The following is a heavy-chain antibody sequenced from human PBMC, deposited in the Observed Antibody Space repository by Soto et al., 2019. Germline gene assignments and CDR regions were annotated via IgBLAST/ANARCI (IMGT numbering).Heavy chain of an antibody. J-gene: IGHJ4*02. V-gene: IGHV3-30*03. CDR1: GFTFSSYG. CDR3: ARDKGRSPLDY. D-gene: IGHD2-15*01. Sequence: GGSLRLSCAASGFTFSSYGMHWVRQAPGKGLEWVAVISYDGSNKYYADSVKGRFTISRDNSKNTLYLQMNSLRAEDTAVYYCARDKGRSPLDYWGQGTLVTVSS. CDR2: ISYDGSNK.